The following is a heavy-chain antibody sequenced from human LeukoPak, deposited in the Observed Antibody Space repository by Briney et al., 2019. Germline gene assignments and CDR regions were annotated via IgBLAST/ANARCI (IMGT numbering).Heavy chain of an antibody. V-gene: IGHV3-33*01. CDR1: GFTFSSYG. CDR2: IWYNSSNK. J-gene: IGHJ4*02. D-gene: IGHD6-13*01. CDR3: ERDFDSSSLDH. Sequence: GGSLRLSCAASGFTFSSYGMHWVRQAPGKGLEWVASIWYNSSNKYYADSVKGRFTISRDNAKNTVYLQMNSLRAEDTAVYYCERDFDSSSLDHWGQGTLVTVSS.